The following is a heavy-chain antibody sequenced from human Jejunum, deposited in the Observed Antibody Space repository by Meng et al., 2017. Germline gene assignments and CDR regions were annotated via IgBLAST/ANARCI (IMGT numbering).Heavy chain of an antibody. CDR2: IYYSGST. D-gene: IGHD5-12*01. CDR1: GGSITTGGYY. V-gene: IGHV4-31*03. Sequence: QLHVQESGPGLVKPSQTLSLTCSVSGGSITTGGYYWSWIRQHPGKGLEWIGHIYYSGSTHYNPSLKSRVTISIDTSQNQFSLKLSSVTAADTAVYYCARGDTGYSGYVFGYWGQGTLVTVSS. J-gene: IGHJ4*02. CDR3: ARGDTGYSGYVFGY.